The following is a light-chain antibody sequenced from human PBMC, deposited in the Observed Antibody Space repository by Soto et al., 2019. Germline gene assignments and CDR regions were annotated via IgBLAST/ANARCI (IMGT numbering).Light chain of an antibody. CDR1: QSVRGD. CDR3: QQYGSSRMYT. Sequence: EVLMTQFPATLSVSPGERVTLSCRASQSVRGDLAWFQQKPGKSPRLLIYGTSTRASGVPDRFSGSGSGTDFTLTINSLRSEDFAVYYCQQYGSSRMYTFGQGTKLEIK. CDR2: GTS. J-gene: IGKJ2*01. V-gene: IGKV3-15*01.